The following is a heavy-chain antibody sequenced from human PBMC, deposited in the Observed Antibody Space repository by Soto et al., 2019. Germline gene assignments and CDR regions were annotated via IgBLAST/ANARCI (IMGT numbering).Heavy chain of an antibody. D-gene: IGHD3-3*01. CDR2: IWYDGSNK. Sequence: LRLSCAASGFTFSSYGMHWVRQAPGKGLEWVAVIWYDGSNKYYADSVKGRFTISRDNSKNTLYLQMNSLRAEDTAVYYCARDMSRVITIFGVVTHYYYYGMDVWGQGTTVTVSS. CDR1: GFTFSSYG. V-gene: IGHV3-33*01. J-gene: IGHJ6*02. CDR3: ARDMSRVITIFGVVTHYYYYGMDV.